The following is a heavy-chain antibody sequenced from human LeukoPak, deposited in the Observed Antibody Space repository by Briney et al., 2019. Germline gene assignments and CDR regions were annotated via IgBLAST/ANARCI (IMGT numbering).Heavy chain of an antibody. CDR3: AREDYDSSGSHFDY. V-gene: IGHV4-59*01. D-gene: IGHD3-22*01. Sequence: PSETLSLICTVSGGSISSYYWSWIRQPPGKGLEWIGYIYYSGSTNYNPSLKSRVTIFLDTSKNQFSLKLSSVTAADTAVYYCAREDYDSSGSHFDYWGQGTLVTVSS. CDR2: IYYSGST. CDR1: GGSISSYY. J-gene: IGHJ4*02.